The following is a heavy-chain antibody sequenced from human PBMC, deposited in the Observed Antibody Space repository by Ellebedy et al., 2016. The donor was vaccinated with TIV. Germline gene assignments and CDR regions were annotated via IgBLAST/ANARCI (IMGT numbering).Heavy chain of an antibody. Sequence: PGGSLRLSCAASGFTFDDYAMHWVRQAPGKGLEWVSGISWNSGSINYADSVKGRFTISRDNAKNSLYLQMNSLRDEDTAVYYCAREMLVGATISYFDYWGQGTLVTVSS. J-gene: IGHJ4*02. CDR2: ISWNSGSI. CDR1: GFTFDDYA. V-gene: IGHV3-9*01. CDR3: AREMLVGATISYFDY. D-gene: IGHD1-26*01.